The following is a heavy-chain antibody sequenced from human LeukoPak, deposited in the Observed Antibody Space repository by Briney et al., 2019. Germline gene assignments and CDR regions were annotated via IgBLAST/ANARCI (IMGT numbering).Heavy chain of an antibody. Sequence: PSQTLSLTCIVSGGSITSGSYYWNWIRQPAGKGLEWIGRIYISDSTNYNPSLKSRVTISVDTSKNQFSLKLSSVTAADTAVYYRARDVGGMQLWHSKTRFDPWGQGTLVTVSS. V-gene: IGHV4-61*02. CDR2: IYISDST. CDR1: GGSITSGSYY. J-gene: IGHJ5*02. CDR3: ARDVGGMQLWHSKTRFDP. D-gene: IGHD5-18*01.